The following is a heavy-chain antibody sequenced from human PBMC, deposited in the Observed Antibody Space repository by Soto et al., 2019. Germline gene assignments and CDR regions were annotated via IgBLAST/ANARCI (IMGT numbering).Heavy chain of an antibody. CDR3: AEAQYGGHEFSLNFDS. Sequence: EVQLLESGGGLVQPGGSARLSCTASGFTFSTYAMTWVRQAPGKGLEWVSVISGGGGSAYYADSVKGRFTISRDNFKIRLSLRMDSLSAEDTAVYYCAEAQYGGHEFSLNFDSWGQGTLVTVSS. J-gene: IGHJ4*02. CDR2: ISGGGGSA. CDR1: GFTFSTYA. V-gene: IGHV3-23*01. D-gene: IGHD5-12*01.